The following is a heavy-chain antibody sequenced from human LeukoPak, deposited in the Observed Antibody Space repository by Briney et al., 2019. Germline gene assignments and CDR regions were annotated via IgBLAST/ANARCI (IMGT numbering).Heavy chain of an antibody. Sequence: PGGSLRLSCAASGFTFTSYSMAWVRQAPGKGLEWVSYISSSSSIIYSADSVKGRFTISRDNDKNTLYLQMNSLRAEDTAVYYCAELGITMIGGVWGKGTTVTISS. CDR1: GFTFTSYS. D-gene: IGHD3-10*02. CDR3: AELGITMIGGV. J-gene: IGHJ6*04. CDR2: ISSSSSII. V-gene: IGHV3-48*01.